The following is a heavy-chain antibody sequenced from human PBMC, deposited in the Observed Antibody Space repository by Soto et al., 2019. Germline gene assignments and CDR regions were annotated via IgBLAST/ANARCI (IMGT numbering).Heavy chain of an antibody. CDR2: IKSKSDGGAS. Sequence: EVQLVESGGGLVKPGGSLRLSCAASGFTFSKAWMNWVRQAPGKGLEWAGRIKSKSDGGASDYAAPVKGRFIISRDDSKNTLYLQMNSLKTEDTAVYYCTHEVPQWGQGTLVTVSS. V-gene: IGHV3-15*07. J-gene: IGHJ4*02. CDR3: THEVPQ. CDR1: GFTFSKAW.